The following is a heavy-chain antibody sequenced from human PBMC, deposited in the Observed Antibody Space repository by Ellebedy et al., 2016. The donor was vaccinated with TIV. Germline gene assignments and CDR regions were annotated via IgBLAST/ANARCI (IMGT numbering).Heavy chain of an antibody. CDR1: GGTFSSYG. D-gene: IGHD4-23*01. Sequence: ASVKVSCKASGGTFSSYGINWVRQAPGQGLEWMGRIIPLLGMTNYAQKFQTRVTITADTSTNTAYMELRSLRSEDTAVYYCSRHSYTSVVPHLDYWGQGTLVTVSS. J-gene: IGHJ4*02. CDR2: IIPLLGMT. V-gene: IGHV1-69*04. CDR3: SRHSYTSVVPHLDY.